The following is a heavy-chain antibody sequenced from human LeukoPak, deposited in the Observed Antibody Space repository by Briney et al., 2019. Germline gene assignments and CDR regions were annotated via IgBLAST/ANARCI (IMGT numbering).Heavy chain of an antibody. V-gene: IGHV4-59*08. CDR3: ARHRADWGWAAFDI. CDR1: GGSISSYY. Sequence: PSETLSLTCTVSGGSISSYYWSWIRQPPGKGLEWIGYIFYSGNTNYNPSLKSRVTISVDTSKNQFSLKLSSVTAADTAVYYCARHRADWGWAAFDIWGQGTMVTVPS. J-gene: IGHJ3*02. CDR2: IFYSGNT. D-gene: IGHD7-27*01.